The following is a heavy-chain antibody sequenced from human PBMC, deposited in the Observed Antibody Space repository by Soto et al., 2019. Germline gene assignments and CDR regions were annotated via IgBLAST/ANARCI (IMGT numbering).Heavy chain of an antibody. J-gene: IGHJ4*02. CDR3: ARDHGYSDLAHFYFDY. CDR1: GFTFSSYA. V-gene: IGHV3-30-3*01. Sequence: GGSLRLSCAASGFTFSSYAMHWVRQAPGKGLEWVAVISYDGSNKYYADSVKGRFTISRDNSKNTLYLQMNSLRAEDTAVYYCARDHGYSDLAHFYFDYWGQGTLVTGSS. CDR2: ISYDGSNK. D-gene: IGHD5-18*01.